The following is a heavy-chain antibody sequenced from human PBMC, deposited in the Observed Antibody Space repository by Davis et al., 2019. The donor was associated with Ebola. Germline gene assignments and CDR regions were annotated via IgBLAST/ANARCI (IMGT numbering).Heavy chain of an antibody. D-gene: IGHD4-17*01. CDR3: AKDKTTVTQYWYFDL. V-gene: IGHV3-30*02. CDR2: IRSDGSNK. Sequence: GESLKISCAASGFIFSNYAMHWVRQAPGKGLKWVAFIRSDGSNKYYADSVKGRFTISRDNSKNTLYLQMNSLRAEDTALYYCAKDKTTVTQYWYFDLWGRGTLVTVSS. CDR1: GFIFSNYA. J-gene: IGHJ2*01.